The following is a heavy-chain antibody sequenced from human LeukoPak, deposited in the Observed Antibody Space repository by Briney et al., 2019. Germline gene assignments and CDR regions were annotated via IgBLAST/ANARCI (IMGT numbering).Heavy chain of an antibody. CDR2: IYHSGST. CDR3: ASTPAGGCRRYSGYDWDDY. J-gene: IGHJ4*02. CDR1: GGSISSSNW. V-gene: IGHV4-4*02. D-gene: IGHD5-12*01. Sequence: SETLSLTCAVSGGSISSSNWWSWVRQPPGKGLEWIGEIYHSGSTNYNPSLKSRVTISVDKSKNQFSLKLSSVTAADTAVYYCASTPAGGCRRYSGYDWDDYWDQGTLVTVSS.